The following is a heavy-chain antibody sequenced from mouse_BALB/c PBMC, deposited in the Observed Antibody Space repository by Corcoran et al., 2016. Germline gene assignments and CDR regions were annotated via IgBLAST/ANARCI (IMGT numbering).Heavy chain of an antibody. CDR1: GYTFTNYG. V-gene: IGHV9-3-1*01. CDR2: INTYTGEP. D-gene: IGHD2-10*01. CDR3: ARSPYDGTNYYAMDY. Sequence: QIQLVQSGPELKKPGETVKISCKASGYTFTNYGMNWVKQAPGKGLKWMGWINTYTGEPTYADDFKGRFAFSLETSASTAYLQINNLKNEDTATYFCARSPYDGTNYYAMDYWGQGTSVTVSS. J-gene: IGHJ4*01.